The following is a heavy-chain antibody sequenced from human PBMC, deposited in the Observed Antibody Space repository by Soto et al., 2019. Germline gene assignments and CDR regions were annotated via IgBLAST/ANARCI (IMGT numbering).Heavy chain of an antibody. CDR2: ISYNGIT. D-gene: IGHD6-25*01. CDR3: ASDRSGSYETFDY. J-gene: IGHJ4*02. Sequence: QVQLRESGPGQAKPSETLSLACSVSGGPLNAYYWTWIRQPPGKRLEWLGPISYNGITNYNPSLKSLVTMAVDTSKNQISLKWSSVTVADTAIYYCASDRSGSYETFDYWGQGTLVTVSS. CDR1: GGPLNAYY. V-gene: IGHV4-4*07.